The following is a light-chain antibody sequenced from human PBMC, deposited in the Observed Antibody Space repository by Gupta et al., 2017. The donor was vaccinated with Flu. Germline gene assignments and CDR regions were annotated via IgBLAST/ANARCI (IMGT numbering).Light chain of an antibody. J-gene: IGLJ3*02. CDR1: SGSIASNY. V-gene: IGLV6-57*01. CDR3: QSYDSSNQV. CDR2: EDN. Sequence: NFMLTQPHSVSESPGQTATISCTRSSGSIASNYVQWYQQRPGSSPNTVIYEDNQRPSGVPDRFSGSIDSSSNSATLTITGLKTEDEADYYCQSYDSSNQVFGGGTKLTVL.